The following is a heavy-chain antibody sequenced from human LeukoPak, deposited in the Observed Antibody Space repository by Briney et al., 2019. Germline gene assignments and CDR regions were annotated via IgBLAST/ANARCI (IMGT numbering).Heavy chain of an antibody. J-gene: IGHJ4*02. Sequence: SETLSLTCTVSGGSISSYQWSWIRQPAGKGLEWIGRIYTSGSTNYNPSLKSRVTMSVDTSKNQFSLKLSSVTAADTAVYYCARDVVAGTGRNYFDYWGQGTLVTVSS. D-gene: IGHD6-19*01. CDR1: GGSISSYQ. V-gene: IGHV4-4*07. CDR3: ARDVVAGTGRNYFDY. CDR2: IYTSGST.